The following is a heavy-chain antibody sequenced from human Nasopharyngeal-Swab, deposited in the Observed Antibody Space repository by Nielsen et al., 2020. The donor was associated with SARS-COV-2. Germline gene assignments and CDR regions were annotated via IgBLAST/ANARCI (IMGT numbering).Heavy chain of an antibody. CDR1: VDCLSSTIAA. D-gene: IGHD3-16*01. V-gene: IGHV6-1*01. Sequence: SQTPSLTRAIPVDCLSSTIAAWNWTRQSPSRGLEWLGRTYYRSKWYNDYAVFVKSRITINPDTSKNQFSLQLNSVTPEDTAVYYCARDNYDYVWGRRYYFDYWGQGTLVTVSS. J-gene: IGHJ4*02. CDR3: ARDNYDYVWGRRYYFDY. CDR2: TYYRSKWYN.